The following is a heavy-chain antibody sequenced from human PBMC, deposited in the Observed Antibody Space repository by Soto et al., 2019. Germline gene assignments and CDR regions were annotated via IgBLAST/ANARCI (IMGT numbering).Heavy chain of an antibody. Sequence: VSVKVSCKVSGYTLTELSMHWARQAPGKGPEWMGGFDPEDGETIYAQKFQGRVTMTEDTSTDTAYMELSSLRSEDTAVYYCATGVSTLYNWFDPWGQGTLVTVSS. CDR2: FDPEDGET. CDR3: ATGVSTLYNWFDP. V-gene: IGHV1-24*01. J-gene: IGHJ5*02. CDR1: GYTLTELS. D-gene: IGHD2-2*01.